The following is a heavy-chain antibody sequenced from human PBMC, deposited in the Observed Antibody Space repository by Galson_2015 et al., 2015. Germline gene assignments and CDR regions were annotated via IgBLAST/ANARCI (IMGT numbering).Heavy chain of an antibody. J-gene: IGHJ4*02. CDR1: GFTFSSYE. Sequence: SLRLSCAASGFTFSSYEMNWVRQAPGKGLEWVSYISSSGSTIYYADSVKGRFTISRDNAKNSLYLQMNSLRAEDTAVYYCARGYDSSGQPDYWGQGTLVTVSS. CDR3: ARGYDSSGQPDY. D-gene: IGHD3-22*01. CDR2: ISSSGSTI. V-gene: IGHV3-48*03.